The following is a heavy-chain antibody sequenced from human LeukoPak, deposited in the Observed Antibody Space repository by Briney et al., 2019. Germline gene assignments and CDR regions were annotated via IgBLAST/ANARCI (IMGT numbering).Heavy chain of an antibody. J-gene: IGHJ1*01. CDR2: ISGDGGST. V-gene: IGHV3-43*02. D-gene: IGHD4-23*01. CDR1: GTAFPATA. CDR3: AKDQTTVVTRVQYFQH. Sequence: PGGPLRPSCTAPGTAFPATAMAGFAQAPGKGLEGVCLISGDGGSTYYASSVNRRFTISRDNSKNSLYLQMNSLRTEDTALYYCAKDQTTVVTRVQYFQHWGQGTLVTVSS.